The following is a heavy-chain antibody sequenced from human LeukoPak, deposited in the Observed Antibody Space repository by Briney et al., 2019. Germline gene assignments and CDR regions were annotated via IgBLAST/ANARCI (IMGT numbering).Heavy chain of an antibody. Sequence: GESLKISCKASGYSFTTYWIGWVRQMPGKGLEWMGIIYPGDSDTRYSPSFQGQVTISADKSISTAYLQWSSLKASDTAMYYCARDPDTAMDNDAFDIWGQGTMVTVSS. V-gene: IGHV5-51*01. CDR2: IYPGDSDT. D-gene: IGHD5-18*01. CDR1: GYSFTTYW. J-gene: IGHJ3*02. CDR3: ARDPDTAMDNDAFDI.